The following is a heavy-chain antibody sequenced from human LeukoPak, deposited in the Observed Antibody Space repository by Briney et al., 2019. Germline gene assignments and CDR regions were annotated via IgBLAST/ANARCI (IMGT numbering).Heavy chain of an antibody. CDR1: GFTVSSTY. CDR2: SGGYT. D-gene: IGHD6-6*01. V-gene: IGHV3-66*01. CDR3: ARGRPAHYFDS. Sequence: GGSLRLSCAASGFTVSSTYLTWVHQAPGRGLEWLSVSGGYTYYADSVKGRFFISRDISENMVYLQMNSLSVEDTAVYFCARGRPAHYFDSWGPGTLVTVS. J-gene: IGHJ4*02.